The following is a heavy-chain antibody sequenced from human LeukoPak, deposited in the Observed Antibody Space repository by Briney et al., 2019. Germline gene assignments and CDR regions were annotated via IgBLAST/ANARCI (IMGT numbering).Heavy chain of an antibody. Sequence: PSETLSLTCAVYGGSFSGFNWNWIRQSTDKGLEWIGEINHSGAAKYNPSLKSRLTISVDTSKNQSSLKLRSVTAADTGVYYCARGSPKHDSWGQGTLVTVYS. V-gene: IGHV4-34*01. CDR3: ARGSPKHDS. CDR1: GGSFSGFN. CDR2: INHSGAA. J-gene: IGHJ5*01.